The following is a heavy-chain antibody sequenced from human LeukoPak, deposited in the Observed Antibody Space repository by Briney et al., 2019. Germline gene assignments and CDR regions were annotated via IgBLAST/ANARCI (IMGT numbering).Heavy chain of an antibody. J-gene: IGHJ4*02. Sequence: GASVKVSCKASGYTFTDYFIHWVRQAPGQGLEWMGRINPNSGGTDDAQYFQGRVTMTRDTSISTAYLELSRLRSDDTALYYCARDLPSTSNWELDYWGQGTLVTVSS. CDR1: GYTFTDYF. CDR3: ARDLPSTSNWELDY. CDR2: INPNSGGT. V-gene: IGHV1-2*06. D-gene: IGHD7-27*01.